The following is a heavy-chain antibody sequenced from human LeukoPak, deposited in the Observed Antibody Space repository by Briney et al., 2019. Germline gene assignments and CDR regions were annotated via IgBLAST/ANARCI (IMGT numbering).Heavy chain of an antibody. J-gene: IGHJ4*02. CDR2: IYYSGST. Sequence: PSETLSLTCTVSGGSISSSSYYWGWIRQPPGKGLEWIGSIYYSGSTYYNPSLKSRVTISVDTSKNQFSLKLSSVTAADTAVYYCARERVGPWIGYYFDYWGQGTLVTVSS. CDR3: ARERVGPWIGYYFDY. V-gene: IGHV4-39*07. D-gene: IGHD1-26*01. CDR1: GGSISSSSYY.